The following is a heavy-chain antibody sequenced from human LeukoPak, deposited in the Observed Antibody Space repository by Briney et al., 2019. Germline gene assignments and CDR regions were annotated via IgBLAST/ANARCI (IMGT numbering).Heavy chain of an antibody. CDR3: ARDRGSGWPFDY. D-gene: IGHD6-19*01. J-gene: IGHJ4*02. CDR2: IIPIFGTA. CDR1: GGTFSSYA. Sequence: GASVKVSCKASGGTFSSYAISWVRQAPGQGLEWMGGIIPIFGTANYAQKFQGRVTITADESTSTAYMELSSLRSEDTAVYHCARDRGSGWPFDYWGQGTLVTVSS. V-gene: IGHV1-69*13.